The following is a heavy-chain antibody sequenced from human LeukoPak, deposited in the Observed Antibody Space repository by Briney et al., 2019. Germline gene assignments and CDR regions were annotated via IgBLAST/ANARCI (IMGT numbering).Heavy chain of an antibody. D-gene: IGHD6-19*01. J-gene: IGHJ5*02. V-gene: IGHV4-4*07. CDR2: IYTSGST. Sequence: SETLSLTCTVSGGSLSSYYWSWIRQPAGKGLEWIGRIYTSGSTNYNPSLKSRVTMSVDTPKNQFSLKLSSVTAADTAVYYCARHVRKRGIAVAGTPGWFDPWGQGTLVTVSS. CDR1: GGSLSSYY. CDR3: ARHVRKRGIAVAGTPGWFDP.